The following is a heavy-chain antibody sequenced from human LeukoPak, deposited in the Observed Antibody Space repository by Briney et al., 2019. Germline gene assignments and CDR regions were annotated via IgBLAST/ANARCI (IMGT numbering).Heavy chain of an antibody. D-gene: IGHD1-20*01. CDR3: VQNIPGSIEH. CDR1: GGSISSYY. Sequence: SSETLSLTCTVSGGSISSYYWGWIRQPPGKGLECIGNIYSSGTTYYNPSLKSRVTISIDTSKSQFSLRLSSVTAADTAVYYCVQNIPGSIEHWGQGTLVTVSS. CDR2: IYSSGTT. J-gene: IGHJ1*01. V-gene: IGHV4-39*01.